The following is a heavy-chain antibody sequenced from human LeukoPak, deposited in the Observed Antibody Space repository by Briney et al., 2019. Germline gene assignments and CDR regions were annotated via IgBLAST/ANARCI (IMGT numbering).Heavy chain of an antibody. CDR1: GGSFSGYY. CDR3: ARHRYYYGSGSYHAFDI. CDR2: INHSGST. V-gene: IGHV4-34*01. J-gene: IGHJ3*02. D-gene: IGHD3-10*01. Sequence: SETLSLTCAVYGGSFSGYYWSWIRQPPGKGLEWIGEINHSGSTNYNPSLKSRVTISVDTSKNQFSLKLSSVTAADTAVYYCARHRYYYGSGSYHAFDIWGQGTMVTVSS.